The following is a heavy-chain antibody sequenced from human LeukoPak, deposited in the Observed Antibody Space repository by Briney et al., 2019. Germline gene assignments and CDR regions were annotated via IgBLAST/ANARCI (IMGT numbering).Heavy chain of an antibody. Sequence: PSETLSLTCTVSGGSISGHFWSWIRQPPGKGLEWIGYIYSSGSSNYNPSLKSRVTLSVDTSKNQFSLKLSSVTAADTAVYYCAREVIDYVDIVTTTYFDYWGQGTLVTVSS. CDR1: GGSISGHF. V-gene: IGHV4-59*11. CDR2: IYSSGSS. CDR3: AREVIDYVDIVTTTYFDY. J-gene: IGHJ4*02. D-gene: IGHD5-12*01.